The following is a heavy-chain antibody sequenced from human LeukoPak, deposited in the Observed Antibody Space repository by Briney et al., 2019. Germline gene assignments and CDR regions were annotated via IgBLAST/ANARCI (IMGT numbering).Heavy chain of an antibody. CDR3: ARDRLGGYSYVY. J-gene: IGHJ4*02. CDR2: INHSGST. V-gene: IGHV4-34*01. CDR1: GGSFSGYY. D-gene: IGHD5-12*01. Sequence: SETLSLTCAVYGGSFSGYYWSWIRQPPGKGLEWIGEINHSGSTNYNPSLKSRVTISVDTSKNQFSLKLSSVTAADTAVYYCARDRLGGYSYVYWGQGSLVTVSS.